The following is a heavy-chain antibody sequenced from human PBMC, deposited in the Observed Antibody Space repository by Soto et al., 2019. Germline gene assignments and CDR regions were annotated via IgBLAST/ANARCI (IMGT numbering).Heavy chain of an antibody. CDR2: ISASGATT. CDR3: AKWTDTVVEAALAGGAFDI. Sequence: LRLSCAASGFSFSTYALTWVRQVPGKGLEWVSGISASGATTYYADSVKGRFTISRDNSKNTVFLHMTSLRAEDTALYYCAKWTDTVVEAALAGGAFDIWGQGTTATVSS. CDR1: GFSFSTYA. V-gene: IGHV3-23*01. J-gene: IGHJ3*02. D-gene: IGHD2-2*01.